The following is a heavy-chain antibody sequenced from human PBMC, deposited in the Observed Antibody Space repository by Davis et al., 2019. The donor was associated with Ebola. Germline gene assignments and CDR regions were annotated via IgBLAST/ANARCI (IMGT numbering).Heavy chain of an antibody. Sequence: ASVKVSCKASGYTFTSYAMHWVRQAPGQRLEWMGWINAGNGNTKYSQKFQGRVTITRDTSASTAYMELSSLRSEDTAVYYCARKIGMTTYRFDPWGQGTLVTVSS. CDR1: GYTFTSYA. CDR3: ARKIGMTTYRFDP. CDR2: INAGNGNT. V-gene: IGHV1-3*01. J-gene: IGHJ5*02. D-gene: IGHD4-11*01.